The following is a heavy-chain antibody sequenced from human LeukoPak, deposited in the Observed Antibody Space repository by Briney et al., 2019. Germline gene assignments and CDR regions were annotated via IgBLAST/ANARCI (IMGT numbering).Heavy chain of an antibody. CDR2: ISWNSGSI. CDR3: AKDIAGSFDY. V-gene: IGHV3-9*01. CDR1: GFTFDDYA. J-gene: IGHJ4*02. Sequence: PGGSLRLSCAASGFTFDDYAMHWVRQAPGKGLEWVSGISWNSGSICYADSVKGRFTISRDNAKNSLYLQMNSLRAEDTALYYCAKDIAGSFDYWGQGTLVTVSS.